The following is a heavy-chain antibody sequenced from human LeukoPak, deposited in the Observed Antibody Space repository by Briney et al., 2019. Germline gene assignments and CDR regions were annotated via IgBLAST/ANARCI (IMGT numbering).Heavy chain of an antibody. CDR1: GFTFSSYW. V-gene: IGHV3-7*03. CDR3: ARDQVRGIRYYYYYGMDV. CDR2: IKQDGSEK. Sequence: GGSLRLSCAASGFTFSSYWMSWVRQAPGKGLEWVANIKQDGSEKYYVDSVKGRFTISRDNAKNSLYLRMNSLRAEDTAVYYCARDQVRGIRYYYYYGMDVWGQGTTVTVSS. D-gene: IGHD2-15*01. J-gene: IGHJ6*02.